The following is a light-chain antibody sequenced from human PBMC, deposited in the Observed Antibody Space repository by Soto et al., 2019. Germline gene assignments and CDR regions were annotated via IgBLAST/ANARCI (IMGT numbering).Light chain of an antibody. CDR1: QSVSES. J-gene: IGKJ5*01. Sequence: EIVLTQSPATLSLSPGERATLSCRASQSVSESLAWYQQKPGQAPRLLIYDVSYRATGIPVRFSGSGSGTDFTLTISSLEPEDFAVYYCQQRSDWLPITHGQGTRLEIK. V-gene: IGKV3-11*01. CDR2: DVS. CDR3: QQRSDWLPIT.